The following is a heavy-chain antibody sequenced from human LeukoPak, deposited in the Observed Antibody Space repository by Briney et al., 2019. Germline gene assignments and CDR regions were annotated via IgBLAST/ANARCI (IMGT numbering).Heavy chain of an antibody. D-gene: IGHD1-26*01. CDR3: AREGYGSYYVPNAFDI. V-gene: IGHV4-59*01. Sequence: SETLSLTCTVSGGSISSYYWSWIRQPPGKGLEWIGYIYYSGSTNYNPSLKSRVTISVDTSKNQFSLKLSSVTAADTAVYYCAREGYGSYYVPNAFDIWGQGTMVTVSS. CDR1: GGSISSYY. CDR2: IYYSGST. J-gene: IGHJ3*02.